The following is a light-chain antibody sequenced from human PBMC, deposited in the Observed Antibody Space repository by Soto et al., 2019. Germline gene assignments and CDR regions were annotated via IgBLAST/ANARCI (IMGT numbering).Light chain of an antibody. CDR2: AAS. J-gene: IGKJ5*01. V-gene: IGKV1-9*01. CDR1: QDISNF. CDR3: RQFNSYPIT. Sequence: DIQLTQSPSFLSASVGDRVTITCRASQDISNFLTWYHQKPGKAPKLLISAASTLQSGVPSRFSGTGSGTEFALTITGLQPEDFATYYCRQFNSYPITFGQGTRLEI.